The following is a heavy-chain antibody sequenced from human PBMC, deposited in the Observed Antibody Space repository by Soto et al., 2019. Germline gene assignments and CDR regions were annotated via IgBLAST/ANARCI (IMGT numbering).Heavy chain of an antibody. CDR1: GYMFTGYG. J-gene: IGHJ4*02. V-gene: IGHV1-18*01. CDR2: ISPHNGNT. D-gene: IGHD6-19*01. CDR3: ATGYRSRVYYFDY. Sequence: QVQLVQSGAEVKKPGASVTVSCKASGYMFTGYGINWVRQAPGQGLEWMGWISPHNGNTDYAQKFQGRVTMTTDTSTNSAYMELRSLTSDDTAVYYCATGYRSRVYYFDYWGQGTLVTVSS.